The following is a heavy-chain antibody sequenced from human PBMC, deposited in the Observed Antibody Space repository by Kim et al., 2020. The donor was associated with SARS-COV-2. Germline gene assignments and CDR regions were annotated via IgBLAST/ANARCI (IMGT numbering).Heavy chain of an antibody. CDR3: AKDPYYGDYAEYFQH. V-gene: IGHV3-23*01. D-gene: IGHD4-17*01. Sequence: GGSLRLSCAASGFTFSSYAMSWVRQAPGKGLEWVSAISGSGGSTYYADSVKGRFTISRDNSKNTLYLQMNSLRAEDTAVYYCAKDPYYGDYAEYFQHWGQGTLVTVSS. CDR2: ISGSGGST. CDR1: GFTFSSYA. J-gene: IGHJ1*01.